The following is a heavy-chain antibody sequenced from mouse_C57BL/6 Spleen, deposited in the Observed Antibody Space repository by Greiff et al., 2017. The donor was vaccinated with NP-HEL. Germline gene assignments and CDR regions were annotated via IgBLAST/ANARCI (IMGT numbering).Heavy chain of an antibody. J-gene: IGHJ4*01. CDR2: IYPGDGDT. CDR3: ARAKGFITTVVAPPYAMDY. CDR1: GYAFSSSW. Sequence: QVQLKESGPELVKPGASVKISCKASGYAFSSSWMNWVKQRPGKGLEWIGRIYPGDGDTNYNGKFKGKATLTADKSSSTAYMQLSSLTSEDSAVYFCARAKGFITTVVAPPYAMDYWGQGTSVTVSS. V-gene: IGHV1-82*01. D-gene: IGHD1-1*01.